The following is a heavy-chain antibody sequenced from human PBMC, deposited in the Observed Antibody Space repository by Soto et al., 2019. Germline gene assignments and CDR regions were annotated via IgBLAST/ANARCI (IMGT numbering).Heavy chain of an antibody. Sequence: VQLVESGGGLVQPGGSLKLSCAASGFTFSGSAMHWVRQASGKGLEWVGRIRSKSNSYATAYAASVKGRFTISRDDSKNTAYLQMNSLNSEDTAVYYCTRREGYCSSTNCPNWFDPWGQGTLVTVSS. CDR1: GFTFSGSA. CDR2: IRSKSNSYAT. J-gene: IGHJ5*02. D-gene: IGHD2-2*01. V-gene: IGHV3-73*02. CDR3: TRREGYCSSTNCPNWFDP.